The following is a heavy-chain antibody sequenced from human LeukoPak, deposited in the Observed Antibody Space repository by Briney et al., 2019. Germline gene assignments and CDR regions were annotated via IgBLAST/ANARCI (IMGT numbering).Heavy chain of an antibody. Sequence: GGSLRLSCAASGFTFSNYWMSWVRQAPGKGLEWVSVIYSGGSTYYADSVKGRFTISRDNSKNTLYLQMNSLRAEDTAVYYCARADRGYEEYYFDYWGQGTLVTVSS. CDR1: GFTFSNYW. CDR2: IYSGGST. V-gene: IGHV3-66*01. CDR3: ARADRGYEEYYFDY. D-gene: IGHD5-12*01. J-gene: IGHJ4*02.